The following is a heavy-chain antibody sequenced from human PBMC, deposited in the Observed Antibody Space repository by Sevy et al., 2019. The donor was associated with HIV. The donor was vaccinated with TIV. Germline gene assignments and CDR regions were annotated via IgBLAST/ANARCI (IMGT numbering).Heavy chain of an antibody. Sequence: GGSLRLSCAAPGFTFSSYGMHWVRQAPGKGLEWVAFIRYDGSNKYYADSVKGRFTISRDNSKNTLYLQMNSLRAEDTAVYYCAKDTLNYGGNLGDYWGQGTLVTVSS. J-gene: IGHJ4*02. CDR2: IRYDGSNK. CDR3: AKDTLNYGGNLGDY. D-gene: IGHD4-17*01. V-gene: IGHV3-30*02. CDR1: GFTFSSYG.